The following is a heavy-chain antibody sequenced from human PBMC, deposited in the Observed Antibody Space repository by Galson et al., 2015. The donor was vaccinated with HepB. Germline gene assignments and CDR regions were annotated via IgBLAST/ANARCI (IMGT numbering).Heavy chain of an antibody. V-gene: IGHV3-7*05. CDR2: IKQDGSEK. CDR3: TRGFDL. J-gene: IGHJ5*02. Sequence: SLRLSCAASGFTFSNYWMNWIRQAPGKGPEWLANIKQDGSEKFYMDSVRGRFTISRDNAENSLYLQMNSWRAEDTAVYYCTRGFDLWGQGTLVTVSS. CDR1: GFTFSNYW.